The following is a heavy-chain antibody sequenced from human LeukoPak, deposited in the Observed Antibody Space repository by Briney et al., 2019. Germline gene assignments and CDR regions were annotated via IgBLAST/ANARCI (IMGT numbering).Heavy chain of an antibody. V-gene: IGHV1-69*05. CDR1: GGTFSSYG. Sequence: SVKVSCKASGGTFSSYGISWVRQAPAQGLEWMGRIIPIFGTANYAQKFQGRVTITTDESTSTAYMELSSLRSEDTAVYYCARVGIAVAGTQDGEIDYWGQGTLVTVSS. J-gene: IGHJ4*02. D-gene: IGHD6-19*01. CDR3: ARVGIAVAGTQDGEIDY. CDR2: IIPIFGTA.